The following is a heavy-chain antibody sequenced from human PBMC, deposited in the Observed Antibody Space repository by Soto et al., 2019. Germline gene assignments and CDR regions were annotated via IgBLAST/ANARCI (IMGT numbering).Heavy chain of an antibody. CDR1: GFTIRAYA. V-gene: IGHV3-23*01. CDR2: ITGRGDNT. Sequence: DVQLLESGGDLVQPGGSLRLSCEVSGFTIRAYAMSWARRAPGKGLAWVAAITGRGDNTHYEESVKGRFTISRDDSKNTLHLQMTTLRVDDTAIYYCSLGKSYYWDYWGQGIQVTVSS. CDR3: SLGKSYYWDY. J-gene: IGHJ4*02.